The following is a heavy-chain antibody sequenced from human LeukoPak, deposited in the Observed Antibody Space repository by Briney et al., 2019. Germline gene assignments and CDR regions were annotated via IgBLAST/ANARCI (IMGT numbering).Heavy chain of an antibody. CDR2: ISGSGGST. J-gene: IGHJ4*02. Sequence: GGSLRLSCAASGFTFSSYAMSWVRQAPEKGLEWVSAISGSGGSTYYADSVKGWFTISRDNSKNTLYLQMNSLRAEDTAVYYCAKAFVKLGISPLMGYWGQGTLVTVSS. CDR1: GFTFSSYA. CDR3: AKAFVKLGISPLMGY. D-gene: IGHD7-27*01. V-gene: IGHV3-23*01.